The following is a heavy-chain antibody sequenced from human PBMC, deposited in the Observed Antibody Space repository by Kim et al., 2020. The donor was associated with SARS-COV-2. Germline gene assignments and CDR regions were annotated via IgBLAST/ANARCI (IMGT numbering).Heavy chain of an antibody. V-gene: IGHV3-7*01. J-gene: IGHJ4*02. D-gene: IGHD6-13*01. CDR2: IKQDGSEK. CDR1: GFTFSSYW. Sequence: GGSLRLSCAASGFTFSSYWMSWVRQAPGKGLEWVANIKQDGSEKYYVDSVKGRFTISRDNAKNSLYLQMNSLRAEDTAVYYCARDWRKSYSSSYYFDYWGQGTLVTVSS. CDR3: ARDWRKSYSSSYYFDY.